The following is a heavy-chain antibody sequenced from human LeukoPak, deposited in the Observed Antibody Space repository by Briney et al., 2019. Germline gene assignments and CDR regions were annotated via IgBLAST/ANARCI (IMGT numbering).Heavy chain of an antibody. CDR2: MNPNSGNT. CDR1: GYTFTSYD. V-gene: IGHV1-8*01. Sequence: ASVKVSCKASGYTFTSYDINWVRQATGQGLEWMGWMNPNSGNTGYAQKFQGRVTMTRDTSTSTVYMELSSLRSEDTAVYYCARGANFFGVVENNWFDPWGQGTLVTVSS. CDR3: ARGANFFGVVENNWFDP. D-gene: IGHD3-3*01. J-gene: IGHJ5*02.